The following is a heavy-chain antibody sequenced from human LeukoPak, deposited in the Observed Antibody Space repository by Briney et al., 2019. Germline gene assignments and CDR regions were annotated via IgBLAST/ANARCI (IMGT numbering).Heavy chain of an antibody. CDR3: AIADYGDYGAWFFDL. J-gene: IGHJ2*01. D-gene: IGHD4-17*01. CDR2: INPNSGGT. V-gene: IGHV1-2*02. CDR1: GYTFTGYY. Sequence: GASVKVSCKASGYTFTGYYMQWVRQAPGQGLEWMGWINPNSGGTNYAQKLQGRVTMTRDTSISTAYMELSRLRSDDTAVYYCAIADYGDYGAWFFDLWGRGTLVTVSS.